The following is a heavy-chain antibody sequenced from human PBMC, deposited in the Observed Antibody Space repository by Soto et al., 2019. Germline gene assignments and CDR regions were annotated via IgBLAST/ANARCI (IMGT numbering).Heavy chain of an antibody. CDR2: IKPDESEK. J-gene: IGHJ5*02. D-gene: IGHD4-4*01. Sequence: EVHLVESGGGLVQPGGSLRLSCTASGFTFSDSWMTRVRQAPGKGLEWVARIKPDESEKKYADSVKGRFSISRDNAKNSMYLQMDSLRGEDTAVYYCVRGGSNYASWGQGTLVTVSS. V-gene: IGHV3-7*01. CDR1: GFTFSDSW. CDR3: VRGGSNYAS.